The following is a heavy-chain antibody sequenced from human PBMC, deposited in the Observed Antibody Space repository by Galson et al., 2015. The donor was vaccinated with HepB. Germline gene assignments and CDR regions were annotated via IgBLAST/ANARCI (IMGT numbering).Heavy chain of an antibody. V-gene: IGHV6-1*01. CDR1: GDSVSRNSAA. Sequence: CAISGDSVSRNSAAWNWIRQSPSGGLEWLGGTYYRSKWYSDYAVSVKSRMTINPDTSKNQFSLQLNSVTPEDAAVYYCARGGEGGQWWETNIGFDSWGQGTLVIVSS. D-gene: IGHD2-15*01. J-gene: IGHJ5*01. CDR2: TYYRSKWYS. CDR3: ARGGEGGQWWETNIGFDS.